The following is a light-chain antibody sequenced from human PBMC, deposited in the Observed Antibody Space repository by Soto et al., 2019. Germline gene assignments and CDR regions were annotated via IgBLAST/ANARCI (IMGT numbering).Light chain of an antibody. J-gene: IGLJ2*01. V-gene: IGLV2-14*03. CDR3: SSYANTSPVV. CDR1: SSDIGGYDY. Sequence: QSVLTQPASVSGSPGQSITISCTGTSSDIGGYDYVSWYQQHPGKAPQLMIYDVSNRPSGVSNRFSGSKSGKTASLTISGLQAEYEADYYCSSYANTSPVVFGGGTKLTVL. CDR2: DVS.